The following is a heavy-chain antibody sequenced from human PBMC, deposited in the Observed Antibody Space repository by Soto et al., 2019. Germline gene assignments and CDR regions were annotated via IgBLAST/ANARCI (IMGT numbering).Heavy chain of an antibody. V-gene: IGHV3-15*01. D-gene: IGHD1-26*01. Sequence: LRLSWAASGFTFNNSRMSWVRQAPGKGLDWVGRIDGGKTDFAAPVEGRFTFSRDDSRNTLFLQMNSLKTEDTGVYYCTSNAAAKVGTLSYWGQGTLVTVSS. CDR3: TSNAAAKVGTLSY. CDR2: IDGGKT. J-gene: IGHJ4*02. CDR1: GFTFNNSR.